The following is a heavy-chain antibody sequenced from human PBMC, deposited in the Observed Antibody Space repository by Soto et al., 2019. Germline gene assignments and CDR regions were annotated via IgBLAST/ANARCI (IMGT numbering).Heavy chain of an antibody. J-gene: IGHJ2*01. CDR2: ISGTGGLT. CDR3: AKESGGSLNFSCLDR. CDR1: VMSLTSYA. D-gene: IGHD3-10*01. V-gene: IGHV3-23*01. Sequence: PGGSLRLSCTFSVMSLTSYAMSCVRHSPGKGPEWVSAISGTGGLTYYADSVKGRFTISRDISKNTLYLQLNSLRDEDTAVYYCAKESGGSLNFSCLDRWGRGTLVSVSS.